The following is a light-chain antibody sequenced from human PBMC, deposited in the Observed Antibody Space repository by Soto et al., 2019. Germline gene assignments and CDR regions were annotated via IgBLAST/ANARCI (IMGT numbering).Light chain of an antibody. Sequence: DIQMTQSPSSLSASVGERVTITFLASETIFSWLAWYQQKPGRAPKLLIYDASSLESGVPSRFSGSGSGTEFTLTISSLQPDDFATYYCQQYNTFSRTFGQGTKVDIK. CDR2: DAS. J-gene: IGKJ1*01. CDR1: ETIFSW. CDR3: QQYNTFSRT. V-gene: IGKV1-5*01.